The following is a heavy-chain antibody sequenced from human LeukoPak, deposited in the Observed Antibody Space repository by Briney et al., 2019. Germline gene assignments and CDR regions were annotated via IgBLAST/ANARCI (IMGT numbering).Heavy chain of an antibody. Sequence: SQTLSLNCAVSGGSISSGGYAWSWIRQPPGKGRGWIGYIYHSGSTYYNPSLKSRVTISVDRSKNQCSLKLSSVTAADTAVYYCARVTSGWYSGDAFDIWGQGTMVTVSS. CDR3: ARVTSGWYSGDAFDI. CDR2: IYHSGST. J-gene: IGHJ3*02. CDR1: GGSISSGGYA. D-gene: IGHD6-19*01. V-gene: IGHV4-30-2*01.